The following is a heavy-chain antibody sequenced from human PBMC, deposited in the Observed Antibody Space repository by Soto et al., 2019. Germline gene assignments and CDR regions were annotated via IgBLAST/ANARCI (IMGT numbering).Heavy chain of an antibody. D-gene: IGHD6-19*01. CDR3: AKSGIGGSSWSWSSGWLGNYYYYGMDV. V-gene: IGHV3-30*18. J-gene: IGHJ6*02. CDR2: ISYDGSNK. CDR1: GFTFSSYG. Sequence: PGGSLRLSCAASGFTFSSYGMHWVRQAPGKGLEWVAVISYDGSNKYYADSVKGRFTISRDNSKNTLYLQMNSLRAEDTAVYYCAKSGIGGSSWSWSSGWLGNYYYYGMDVWGQGTTVTVSS.